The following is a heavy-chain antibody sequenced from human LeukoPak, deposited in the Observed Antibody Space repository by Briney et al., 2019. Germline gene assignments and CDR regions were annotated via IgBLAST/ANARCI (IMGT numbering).Heavy chain of an antibody. D-gene: IGHD6-19*01. CDR1: GGSISSSSYY. CDR2: IYYSGST. CDR3: ARQSVAVGSFDP. V-gene: IGHV4-39*01. Sequence: SETLSLTCTVSGGSISSSSYYWGWIRQPPGKGLEWIGSIYYSGSTYYNPSLKSRVTISVDTSKNQFSLKLSSVTAADTAVYYCARQSVAVGSFDPWGQGTLVTVSS. J-gene: IGHJ5*02.